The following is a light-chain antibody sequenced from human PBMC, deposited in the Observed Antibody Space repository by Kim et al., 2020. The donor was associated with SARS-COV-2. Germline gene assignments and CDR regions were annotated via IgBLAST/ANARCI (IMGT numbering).Light chain of an antibody. CDR3: QQSHSTPPWT. J-gene: IGKJ1*01. CDR2: AAS. Sequence: DIQMTQSPSSLSASVGDRVTITCRASHYISNYLNWYQQKPGKAPKLLIYAASSLQSGVPSRFSGSGSGTDFTLTISSLQPEDFATYYCQQSHSTPPWTFGQGTRVDIK. CDR1: HYISNY. V-gene: IGKV1-39*01.